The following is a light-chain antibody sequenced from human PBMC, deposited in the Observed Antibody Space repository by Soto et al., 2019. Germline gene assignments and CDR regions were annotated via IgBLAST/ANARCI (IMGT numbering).Light chain of an antibody. V-gene: IGLV1-40*01. CDR1: SSNIGAGYD. Sequence: QSVLTQPPSVSGAPGQRVTISCTGSSSNIGAGYDVHWYQQLPGTAPKLLIYGNSNRPSGVPDRFSGSKSGTSASLAITGPQAEDAADYYCQSYDSSLSRLFGGGTKLTVL. CDR2: GNS. J-gene: IGLJ2*01. CDR3: QSYDSSLSRL.